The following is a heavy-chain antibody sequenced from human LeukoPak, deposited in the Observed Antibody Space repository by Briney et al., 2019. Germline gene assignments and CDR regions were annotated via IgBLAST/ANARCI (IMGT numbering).Heavy chain of an antibody. V-gene: IGHV3-23*01. J-gene: IGHJ6*03. D-gene: IGHD3-22*01. CDR2: ISGGGGST. CDR1: GFTFSSYA. CDR3: AKFYYYDSSGYFAYMDV. Sequence: PGGSLRLSCAASGFTFSSYAMSGVRQAPGKGLEWVSAISGGGGSTYYADSVKGRFTISRHNSKNTLYLQMNSLRADDTAVYYCAKFYYYDSSGYFAYMDVWGKGTTVTVSS.